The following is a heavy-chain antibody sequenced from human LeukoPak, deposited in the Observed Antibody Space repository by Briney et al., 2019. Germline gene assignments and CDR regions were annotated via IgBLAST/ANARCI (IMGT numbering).Heavy chain of an antibody. Sequence: GESLKISCKGSGYRFTSYWIGWVRQMPGKGLEWMGSIYPADSETIYSPSFQGQVTISADKSISTAYLQWSSPKASDTAMYYCARLLTASIDYWAQGSLVTVSS. CDR1: GYRFTSYW. CDR3: ARLLTASIDY. J-gene: IGHJ4*02. V-gene: IGHV5-51*01. D-gene: IGHD1-20*01. CDR2: IYPADSET.